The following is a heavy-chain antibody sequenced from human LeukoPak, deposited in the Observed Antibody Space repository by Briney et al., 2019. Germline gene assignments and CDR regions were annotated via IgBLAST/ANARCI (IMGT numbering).Heavy chain of an antibody. V-gene: IGHV3-48*03. CDR2: ISSSGSTI. Sequence: GGSLRLSCAASGFTFSSYEMNWVRQAPGKGLEWVSYISSSGSTIYYADSVKGRFTIYRDNAKNSLFLQMNSLRAEDTAVYYCARGSTVVTQSSWGQGTLVTVSS. CDR1: GFTFSSYE. D-gene: IGHD4-23*01. CDR3: ARGSTVVTQSS. J-gene: IGHJ5*02.